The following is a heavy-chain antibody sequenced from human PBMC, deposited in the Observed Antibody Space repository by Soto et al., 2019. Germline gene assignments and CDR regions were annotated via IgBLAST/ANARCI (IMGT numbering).Heavy chain of an antibody. CDR3: ARGWISWQWLRYYYYYGMDV. D-gene: IGHD6-19*01. J-gene: IGHJ6*02. Sequence: TLSLTCAVYGGSFSGYYWSWIRQPPGKGXEWIGEINHSGSTNYNPSLKSRVTISVDTSKNQFSLKLSSVTAADTAVYYCARGWISWQWLRYYYYYGMDVWGQGTTVTVSS. CDR2: INHSGST. V-gene: IGHV4-34*01. CDR1: GGSFSGYY.